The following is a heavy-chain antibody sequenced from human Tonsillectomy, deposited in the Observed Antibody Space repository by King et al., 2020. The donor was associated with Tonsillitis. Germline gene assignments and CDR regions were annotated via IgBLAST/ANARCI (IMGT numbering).Heavy chain of an antibody. Sequence: VQLVESGGGLVQPGGSLRLSCAASGFTFSSSAMSWVRQAPGKGLEWVSGISGRGVSTYYADSVKGRFTISRDNSKNTLYLQMNSRRAEDTAVYYCAKDHGKGYCTNGVCYNFDYWGPGTLVTVSS. J-gene: IGHJ4*02. D-gene: IGHD2-8*01. CDR3: AKDHGKGYCTNGVCYNFDY. CDR1: GFTFSSSA. V-gene: IGHV3-23*04. CDR2: ISGRGVST.